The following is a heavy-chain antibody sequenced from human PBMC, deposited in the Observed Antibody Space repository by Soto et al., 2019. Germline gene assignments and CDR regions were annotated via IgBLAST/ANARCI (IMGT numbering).Heavy chain of an antibody. J-gene: IGHJ4*02. V-gene: IGHV1-18*01. Sequence: ASVKVSCKASGYTFTSYDINWVRQATGQGLELMGWISANNGNTNYAQKLQGRVTMTTDTSTSTAYMELSSLGSEDTAVYYCAAVRRNSSGRNLDYWGQGTLVTVSS. D-gene: IGHD6-19*01. CDR3: AAVRRNSSGRNLDY. CDR2: ISANNGNT. CDR1: GYTFTSYD.